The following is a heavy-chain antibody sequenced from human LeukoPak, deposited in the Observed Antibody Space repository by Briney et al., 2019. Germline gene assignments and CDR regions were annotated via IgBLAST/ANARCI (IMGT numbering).Heavy chain of an antibody. CDR2: IYTSGST. V-gene: IGHV4-4*07. CDR1: GGSISSYY. Sequence: SETLSLTCTVSGGSISSYYWSWIRQPAGKGLEWIGRIYTSGSTYYNPSLKSRVTMSVDTPKNQFSLKLSSVTAADTAVYYCARDNSSNPYYYYGMDVWGQGTTVTVSS. D-gene: IGHD6-13*01. J-gene: IGHJ6*02. CDR3: ARDNSSNPYYYYGMDV.